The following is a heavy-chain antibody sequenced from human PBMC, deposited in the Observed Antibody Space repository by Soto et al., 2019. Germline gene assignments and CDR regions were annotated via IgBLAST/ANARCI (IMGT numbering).Heavy chain of an antibody. J-gene: IGHJ4*02. CDR1: GFTFSSYG. CDR2: ISYDGSNK. Sequence: GGSLRLSCAASGFTFSSYGMHWVRQAPGKGLEWVAVISYDGSNKYYADSVKGRFTVSRDNSKNTLYLQMNSLRAEDTAVYYCAKDRADYYSGYVGYFDYWGQGTLVTVSS. V-gene: IGHV3-30*18. CDR3: AKDRADYYSGYVGYFDY. D-gene: IGHD5-12*01.